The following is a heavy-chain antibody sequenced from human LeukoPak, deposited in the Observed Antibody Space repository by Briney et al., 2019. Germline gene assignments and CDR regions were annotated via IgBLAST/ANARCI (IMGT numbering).Heavy chain of an antibody. D-gene: IGHD3-22*01. CDR3: AKDSGHLDL. CDR2: ISDSGGDT. CDR1: GFTFTNYA. Sequence: GGSLRLSCAASGFTFTNYAMNWVRQAPGKGLEWVSAISDSGGDTYYADSVRGRFTISRDNSKNTLYLQMDSLTAEDTAVYYCAKDSGHLDLWGQGTLVTVSS. V-gene: IGHV3-23*01. J-gene: IGHJ5*02.